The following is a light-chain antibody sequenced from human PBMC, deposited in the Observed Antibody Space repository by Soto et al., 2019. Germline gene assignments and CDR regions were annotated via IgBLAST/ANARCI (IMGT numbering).Light chain of an antibody. CDR3: QSYESSLTTFV. V-gene: IGLV1-40*01. J-gene: IGLJ1*01. CDR2: RDT. Sequence: QSVLTQPPSVSGAPGQRVTISCTGSTSNIGASYDVHWYQQFPGAAPKLLIYRDTHRPSGIPNRFSGSKSGTSASLAITGLQPEDDADYYCQSYESSLTTFVFGTGTKVTVL. CDR1: TSNIGASYD.